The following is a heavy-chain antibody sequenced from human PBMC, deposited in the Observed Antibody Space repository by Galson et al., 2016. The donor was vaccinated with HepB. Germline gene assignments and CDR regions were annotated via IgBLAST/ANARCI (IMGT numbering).Heavy chain of an antibody. Sequence: SLRLSCAASGFSLSGSSMNWVRQAPGKGLEWVAPISSLNNYLDYADSVKGRFTISRDNANNSLYLNSLRADDTAVYHCVRAGRRPAMALDFWGQGTLVTVAS. CDR2: ISSLNNYL. CDR3: VRAGRRPAMALDF. J-gene: IGHJ4*02. CDR1: GFSLSGSS. D-gene: IGHD4/OR15-4a*01. V-gene: IGHV3-21*01.